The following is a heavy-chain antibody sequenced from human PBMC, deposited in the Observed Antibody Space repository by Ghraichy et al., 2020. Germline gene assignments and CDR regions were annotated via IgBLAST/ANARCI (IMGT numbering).Heavy chain of an antibody. CDR3: AKEGGRLGGGAFDV. J-gene: IGHJ3*01. D-gene: IGHD1-26*01. V-gene: IGHV3-23*01. Sequence: GGSLRLSCAASEFTFDDYPMTWVRQAPGKGLEWVSTLGADGRSTFYADSVKGRFTISRDKSKRTMYLQMNSLRADDTAVYYCAKEGGRLGGGAFDVWGQGTKGTVSS. CDR1: EFTFDDYP. CDR2: LGADGRST.